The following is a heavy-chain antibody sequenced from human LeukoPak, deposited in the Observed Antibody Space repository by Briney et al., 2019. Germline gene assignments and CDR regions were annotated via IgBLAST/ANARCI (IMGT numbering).Heavy chain of an antibody. V-gene: IGHV3-30*14. J-gene: IGHJ4*02. CDR1: GFTFSTYA. CDR3: ARAPQGDPWYFDY. CDR2: ISYDGNNK. Sequence: PGRSLRLSCAASGFTFSTYAMHWVRQAPGKGLEWVALISYDGNNKYYADSVKGRFTISRDNSKSTLYLQMNSLRAEDTAVYYCARAPQGDPWYFDYWGQGTLVPVSS. D-gene: IGHD2-21*02.